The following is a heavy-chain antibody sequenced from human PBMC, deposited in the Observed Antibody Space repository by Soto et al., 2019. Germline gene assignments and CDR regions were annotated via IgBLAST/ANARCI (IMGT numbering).Heavy chain of an antibody. CDR1: GGSIRSGGYY. Sequence: LSLTFTVSGGSIRSGGYYWSWIRQHPGKGLEWIGYTFYSGATYYNPSLKSRTIISVDTSKNQFSLTLTSLTAADTAVYYCARVQPYDYGANTGWLDPWGQGTLVT. V-gene: IGHV4-31*03. CDR3: ARVQPYDYGANTGWLDP. CDR2: TFYSGAT. D-gene: IGHD4-17*01. J-gene: IGHJ5*02.